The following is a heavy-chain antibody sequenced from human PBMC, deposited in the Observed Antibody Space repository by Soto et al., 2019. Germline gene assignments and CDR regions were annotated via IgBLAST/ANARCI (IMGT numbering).Heavy chain of an antibody. J-gene: IGHJ6*02. Sequence: QVQLVESGGGVVQPGRSLRLSCTPSGFSFSSYGMHWVRQAPGKGLEWVAVIWYDGSKTYYADSVKGRFTISRDNPNNTLYPQMNSLRAEDTAVYYCARDPYGYFYGMDVWGQGTTVTVSS. CDR3: ARDPYGYFYGMDV. CDR1: GFSFSSYG. D-gene: IGHD2-2*03. CDR2: IWYDGSKT. V-gene: IGHV3-33*01.